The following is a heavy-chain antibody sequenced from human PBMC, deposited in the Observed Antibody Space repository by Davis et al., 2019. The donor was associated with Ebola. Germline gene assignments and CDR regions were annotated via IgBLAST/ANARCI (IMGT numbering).Heavy chain of an antibody. D-gene: IGHD3-22*01. Sequence: ASVKVSCKASGYTFTNYYMHWVRQAPGQGLEWMGVINPSGGSTSYAQKFQGRVTMTRDTSTSTVYMELSSLRSEDTAVYYCARARSGGNRGYNGRAFDIWGQGTMVTVSS. CDR1: GYTFTNYY. J-gene: IGHJ3*02. CDR3: ARARSGGNRGYNGRAFDI. V-gene: IGHV1-46*01. CDR2: INPSGGST.